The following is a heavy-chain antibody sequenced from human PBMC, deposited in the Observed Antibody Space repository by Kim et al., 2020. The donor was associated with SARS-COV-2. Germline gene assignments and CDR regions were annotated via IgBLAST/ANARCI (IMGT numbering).Heavy chain of an antibody. CDR3: ARVGPLYGMDV. V-gene: IGHV3-72*01. J-gene: IGHJ6*02. Sequence: GGSLRLSCAASGFTFTDHYMEWVRQAPGKGLEWVGRISNKANTYTTEYAASVKGRFTISRDDSKNSLYLQMNSLKTEDTAVYFCARVGPLYGMDVWGQGTTVTVSS. CDR1: GFTFTDHY. CDR2: ISNKANTYTT.